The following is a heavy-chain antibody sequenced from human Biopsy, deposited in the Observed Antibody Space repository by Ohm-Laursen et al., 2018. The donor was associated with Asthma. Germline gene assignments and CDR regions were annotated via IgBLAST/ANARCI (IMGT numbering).Heavy chain of an antibody. CDR2: LIPALGTP. V-gene: IGHV1-69*13. D-gene: IGHD5-12*01. J-gene: IGHJ6*02. CDR1: GDSFSNYA. Sequence: GASVKVSCKASGDSFSNYAISWGQQAPGQGLEWMGGLIPALGTPDHAQMFEGRITITADESTSTAYMELSSLSSEDTAVYYCARGYSGSDRIVYYYSGLEVWGQGTTVTVSS. CDR3: ARGYSGSDRIVYYYSGLEV.